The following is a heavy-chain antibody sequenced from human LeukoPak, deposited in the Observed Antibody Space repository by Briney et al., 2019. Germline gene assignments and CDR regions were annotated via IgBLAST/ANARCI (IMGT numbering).Heavy chain of an antibody. J-gene: IGHJ4*02. V-gene: IGHV3-11*01. D-gene: IGHD5-18*01. Sequence: GGSLRLSCAASGFTFSDYYMSWIRQAPGKGLEWVSYISSSGSTIYYADSVKGRFTISRDNAKNSLYLQMNSLRAEDTAVYYCARDRWIQLWSYYFDYWGQGTLATVSS. CDR3: ARDRWIQLWSYYFDY. CDR2: ISSSGSTI. CDR1: GFTFSDYY.